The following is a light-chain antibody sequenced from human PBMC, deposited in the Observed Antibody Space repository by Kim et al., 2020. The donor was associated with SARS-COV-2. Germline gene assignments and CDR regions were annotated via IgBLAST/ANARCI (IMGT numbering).Light chain of an antibody. CDR3: QVWDSSSDHRVV. CDR1: SIGSKG. V-gene: IGLV3-21*04. J-gene: IGLJ2*01. CDR2: YDS. Sequence: PGKTARVSGGGNSIGSKGVHWYQKKSGQAPVLVIYYDSDRPSGIPERFSGSNSGNTATLTISRVEAGDEADYYCQVWDSSSDHRVVFGGGTQLTVL.